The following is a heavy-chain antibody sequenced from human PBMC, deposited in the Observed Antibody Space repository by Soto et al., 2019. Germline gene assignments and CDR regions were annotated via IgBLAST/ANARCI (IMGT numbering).Heavy chain of an antibody. CDR2: ISGSGGST. D-gene: IGHD4-4*01. V-gene: IGHV3-23*01. CDR1: GFTFSSYA. CDR3: AKLLQQLRSIDY. Sequence: PGGSLILSCAAAGFTFSSYAMSWVRQAPGKGLEWVSAISGSGGSTYYADSVKGRFTISRDNSKNTLYLQMNSLRAKDTAVYYCAKLLQQLRSIDYWGQGTLVTVSS. J-gene: IGHJ4*02.